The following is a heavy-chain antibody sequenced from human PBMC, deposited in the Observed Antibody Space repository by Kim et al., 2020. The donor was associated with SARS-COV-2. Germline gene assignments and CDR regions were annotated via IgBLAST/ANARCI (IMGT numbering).Heavy chain of an antibody. CDR1: GGSISSSGYY. CDR2: VYYTGAT. CDR3: ARHFRGTSIRFLGLYHFDS. D-gene: IGHD2-2*02. V-gene: IGHV4-39*01. J-gene: IGHJ4*02. Sequence: SETLSLTCTVSGGSISSSGYYWGWIRQPPGKGLEWIGSVYYTGATYYDPSLKSRVTISVDTSKNQFSLKLSSMTAADTAVYDCARHFRGTSIRFLGLYHFDSWGQGTLVTVSS.